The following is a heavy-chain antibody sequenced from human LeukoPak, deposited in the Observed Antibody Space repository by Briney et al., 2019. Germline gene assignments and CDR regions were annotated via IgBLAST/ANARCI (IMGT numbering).Heavy chain of an antibody. CDR3: ARGSTYYYGMDV. J-gene: IGHJ6*02. CDR1: YY. Sequence: YYWXWIRQPPXKGLEWIGEINHSGSTNYNPSLKSRVTISVDTSKNQFSLKLSSVTAADTAVYYCARGSTYYYGMDVWGQGATVTVSS. CDR2: INHSGST. V-gene: IGHV4-34*01.